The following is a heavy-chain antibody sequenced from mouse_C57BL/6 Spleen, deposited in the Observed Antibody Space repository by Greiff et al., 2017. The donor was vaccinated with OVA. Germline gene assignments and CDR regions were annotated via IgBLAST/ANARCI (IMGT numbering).Heavy chain of an antibody. J-gene: IGHJ2*01. D-gene: IGHD1-1*01. V-gene: IGHV1-4*01. CDR2: INPSSGYT. CDR1: GYTFTSYT. CDR3: ARGMYYYGSSYEYYFDY. Sequence: QVHVKQSGAELARPGASVKMSCKASGYTFTSYTMHWVKQRPGQGLEWIGYINPSSGYTKYNQKFKDKATLTADKSSSTAYMQLSSLTSEDSAVYYCARGMYYYGSSYEYYFDYWGQGTTLTVSS.